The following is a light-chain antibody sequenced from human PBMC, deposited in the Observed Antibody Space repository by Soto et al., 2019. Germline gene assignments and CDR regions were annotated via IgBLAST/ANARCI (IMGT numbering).Light chain of an antibody. J-gene: IGKJ5*01. CDR3: QQRSKWIT. Sequence: EIVLTQSPGTLSLSPGERATLSCRASQSVSRYLAWYQQKPGQAPRLLIYDASNRATGIPARFSGSGSGTDFTLTISSLEPEDFAVYYCQQRSKWITFGQGTRLEI. V-gene: IGKV3-11*01. CDR1: QSVSRY. CDR2: DAS.